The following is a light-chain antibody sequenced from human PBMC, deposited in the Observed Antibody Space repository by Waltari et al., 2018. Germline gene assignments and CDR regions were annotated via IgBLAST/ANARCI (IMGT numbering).Light chain of an antibody. V-gene: IGLV1-40*01. CDR2: GLS. Sequence: QSVLTQPPSVSGAPGQRVTVSCTGSSSNIGAGYDVHWYQQLPGTAPKPLIYGLSNAPSGVPDRFSGSKSGTSASLAITGLQAEDEADYYCQSYDSSLSGYVFGTGTKVTVL. CDR1: SSNIGAGYD. J-gene: IGLJ1*01. CDR3: QSYDSSLSGYV.